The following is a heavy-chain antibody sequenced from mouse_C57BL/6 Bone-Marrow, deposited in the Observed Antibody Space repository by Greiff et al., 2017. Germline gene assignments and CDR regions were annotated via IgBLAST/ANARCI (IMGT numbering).Heavy chain of an antibody. CDR2: IWWDDDK. CDR1: GFSLSTFGMG. CDR3: ARTHYYGSLYFDY. Sequence: QVTLKESGPGILQPSQTLSLTCSFSGFSLSTFGMGVGWIRQPSGKGLEWLAHIWWDDDKYYNPALKSRLTISKDTSNNQVFLKIANVDTADTATYYCARTHYYGSLYFDYWGQGTTLTVSA. V-gene: IGHV8-8*01. D-gene: IGHD1-1*01. J-gene: IGHJ2*01.